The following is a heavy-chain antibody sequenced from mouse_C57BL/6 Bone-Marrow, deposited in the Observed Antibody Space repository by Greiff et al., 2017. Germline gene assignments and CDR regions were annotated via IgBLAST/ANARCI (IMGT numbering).Heavy chain of an antibody. D-gene: IGHD1-1*01. CDR2: MYPGSGKT. V-gene: IGHV1-66*01. J-gene: IGHJ4*01. CDR1: GYSFTSYY. CDR3: ARVYYGHAMDY. Sequence: QVQLQQSGPELVKPGASVMISCKASGYSFTSYYIHWVKQRPGQGLEWIGWMYPGSGKTKYNETFKGKATLTADTSSSTAYMQRSSLTSEDSAVYYCARVYYGHAMDYWGQGTSVTVSS.